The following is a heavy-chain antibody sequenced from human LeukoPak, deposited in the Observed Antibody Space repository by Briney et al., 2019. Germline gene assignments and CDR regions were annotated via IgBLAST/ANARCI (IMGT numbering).Heavy chain of an antibody. Sequence: GASVMVSCKASGGTFSSYAISWVRQAPGQGLEWMGGIIPIFGTANYAQKFQGRVTITTDESTSTAYMELSSLRSEDTAVYYCAREYCSSTSCYFVEYYMDVWGKGTTVTVSS. CDR2: IIPIFGTA. V-gene: IGHV1-69*05. CDR3: AREYCSSTSCYFVEYYMDV. CDR1: GGTFSSYA. J-gene: IGHJ6*03. D-gene: IGHD2-2*01.